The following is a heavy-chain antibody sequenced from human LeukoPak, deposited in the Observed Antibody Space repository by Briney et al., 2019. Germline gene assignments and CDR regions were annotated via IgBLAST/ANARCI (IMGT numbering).Heavy chain of an antibody. CDR3: ARGYCSSTSCYQIDY. CDR2: ISWNSGSI. V-gene: IGHV3-9*01. D-gene: IGHD2-2*01. CDR1: GFTFDDYA. Sequence: PGGSLRLSCAASGFTFDDYAMHWVRQAPGKGLEWVSGISWNSGSIGYADSVKGRFTISRDNAKNSLYLQMNSLRAEDTAVYYCARGYCSSTSCYQIDYWGQGTLVTVSS. J-gene: IGHJ4*02.